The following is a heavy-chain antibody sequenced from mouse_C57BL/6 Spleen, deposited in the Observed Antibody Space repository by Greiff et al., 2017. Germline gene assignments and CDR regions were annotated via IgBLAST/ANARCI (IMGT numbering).Heavy chain of an antibody. D-gene: IGHD2-4*01. CDR2: ISSGSSTI. Sequence: EVMLVESGGGLVKPGGSLKLSCAASGFTFSDYGMHWVRQAPEKGLEWVAYISSGSSTIYYADTVKGRFTISRDNAKNTLFLQMTSLRSEDTAMYYCARGDYYDYDEYFGYWGQGTTLTVSS. J-gene: IGHJ2*01. CDR1: GFTFSDYG. CDR3: ARGDYYDYDEYFGY. V-gene: IGHV5-17*01.